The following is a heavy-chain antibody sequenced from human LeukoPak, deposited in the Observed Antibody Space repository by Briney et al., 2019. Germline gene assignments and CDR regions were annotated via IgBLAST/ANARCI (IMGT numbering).Heavy chain of an antibody. J-gene: IGHJ4*02. CDR2: IKQDGSEK. CDR1: GFTFSSYW. Sequence: GGSLRLSCAASGFTFSSYWMSWVRQAPGKGLEWVANIKQDGSEKYYVDSVKGRFTISRDNAKNSLYLEMNSLRAEDTAVYYCSATRSHFDYWGQGTLVTVSS. CDR3: SATRSHFDY. V-gene: IGHV3-7*01. D-gene: IGHD1-14*01.